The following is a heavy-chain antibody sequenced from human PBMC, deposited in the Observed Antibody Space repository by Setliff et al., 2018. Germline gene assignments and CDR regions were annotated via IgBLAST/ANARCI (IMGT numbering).Heavy chain of an antibody. CDR1: GGSISPYF. CDR2: IYHNGNT. V-gene: IGHV4-59*01. J-gene: IGHJ6*02. CDR3: VRDRTAYSYGLDV. Sequence: PSETLSLTCTVSGGSISPYFWSWIRQPPGKGLEWIGYIYHNGNTNFNPSLKTRLTMSVNTSKNQFALKLKSVTAADTAVYYCVRDRTAYSYGLDVWGQGTSVTVSS.